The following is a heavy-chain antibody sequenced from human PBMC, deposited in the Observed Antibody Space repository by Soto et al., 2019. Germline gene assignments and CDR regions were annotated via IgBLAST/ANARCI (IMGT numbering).Heavy chain of an antibody. J-gene: IGHJ6*03. V-gene: IGHV3-23*01. CDR1: GFTFGSYA. CDR2: LGGNGFTT. D-gene: IGHD2-2*01. Sequence: EVQLLESGGGLVQPGGSLRLSCVVSGFTFGSYAMSWVRQAPEKGPEWVAILGGNGFTTYYEDSVKGRFTISGDKSKSTLFTQMNSLRADNTGVYYCAKALRPSLNFFYYMDVWGRGTSVTVSS. CDR3: AKALRPSLNFFYYMDV.